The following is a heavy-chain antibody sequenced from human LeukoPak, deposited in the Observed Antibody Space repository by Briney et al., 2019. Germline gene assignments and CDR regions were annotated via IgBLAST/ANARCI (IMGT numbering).Heavy chain of an antibody. V-gene: IGHV3-7*01. CDR1: GFTFSNYW. Sequence: GGSLRLSCAASGFTFSNYWMTWVRQAAEKGLEWVANIKEDGSEKYYVDSVKGRFTISRDNAKNSLYLQMNRLRAEDTAVYYCARDLNWETYWGQGTLVNVSS. J-gene: IGHJ4*02. D-gene: IGHD7-27*01. CDR2: IKEDGSEK. CDR3: ARDLNWETY.